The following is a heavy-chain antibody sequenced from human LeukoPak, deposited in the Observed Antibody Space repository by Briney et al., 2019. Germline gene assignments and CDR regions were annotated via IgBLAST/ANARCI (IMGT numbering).Heavy chain of an antibody. V-gene: IGHV3-11*01. CDR2: ISSSGSTI. Sequence: GGSLRLSCAASGFTFSDYYMSWIRQAPGKGLEWVSYISSSGSTIYYADSVKGRFTISRDNAKYSLYLQMNSLRAEDTAVYYCARDLFQAWFDYWGQGTLVTVSS. CDR3: ARDLFQAWFDY. J-gene: IGHJ4*02. CDR1: GFTFSDYY.